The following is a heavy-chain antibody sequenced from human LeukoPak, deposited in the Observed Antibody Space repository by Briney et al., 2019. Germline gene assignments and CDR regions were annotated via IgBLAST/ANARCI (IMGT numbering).Heavy chain of an antibody. V-gene: IGHV3-33*01. CDR1: GFTFSSYG. CDR3: ARDPRIEWELYFDY. J-gene: IGHJ4*02. Sequence: GGSLRLSCAASGFTFSSYGMHWVRQAPGKGLEWVAVIWYDGSNKYYADSVKGRFTISRDNSKHTLYLQMNSLRAEDTAVYYCARDPRIEWELYFDYWGQGTLVTVSS. CDR2: IWYDGSNK. D-gene: IGHD1-26*01.